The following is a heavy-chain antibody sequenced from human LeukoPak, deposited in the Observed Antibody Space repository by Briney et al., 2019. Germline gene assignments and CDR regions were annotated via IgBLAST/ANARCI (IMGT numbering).Heavy chain of an antibody. CDR1: GGTFSSYA. Sequence: VASVKVSCKASGGTFSSYAISWVRQAPGQGLEWMGGIIPIFGTANYAQKFQGRVTITADESTSTAYMELSSLRSEDTAVYYCARETDGWTVPVDHYYGMDVWGQGTTVTVSS. CDR3: ARETDGWTVPVDHYYGMDV. D-gene: IGHD2-2*01. J-gene: IGHJ6*02. V-gene: IGHV1-69*13. CDR2: IIPIFGTA.